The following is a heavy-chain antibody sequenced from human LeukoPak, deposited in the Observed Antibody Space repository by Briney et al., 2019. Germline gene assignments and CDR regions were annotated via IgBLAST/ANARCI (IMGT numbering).Heavy chain of an antibody. V-gene: IGHV4-39*07. CDR3: ARLGASDY. J-gene: IGHJ4*02. CDR1: GGSISGSSYY. CDR2: IYYSGST. Sequence: SETLSLTCTVSGGSISGSSYYWGWIRQPPGKGLEWIGSIYYSGSTYYNPSLKSRVTISVDTSKNQFSLKLSSVTAADTAVYYCARLGASDYWGQGTLVTVSS. D-gene: IGHD1-26*01.